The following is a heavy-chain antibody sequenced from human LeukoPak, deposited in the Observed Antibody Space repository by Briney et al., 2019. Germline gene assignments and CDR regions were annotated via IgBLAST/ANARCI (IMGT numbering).Heavy chain of an antibody. D-gene: IGHD3-10*01. J-gene: IGHJ5*02. CDR1: GFTFSSYA. Sequence: PGGSLRLSCAASGFTFSSYAMSWVRQAPKKGLEWVSVISASGGSTNYADSVKGRVTISRDNSKNTLYLQMNSLRAEDTAVYYCAKDYPHYYGSGSPHHWFDPWGQGTLVTVSS. V-gene: IGHV3-23*01. CDR2: ISASGGST. CDR3: AKDYPHYYGSGSPHHWFDP.